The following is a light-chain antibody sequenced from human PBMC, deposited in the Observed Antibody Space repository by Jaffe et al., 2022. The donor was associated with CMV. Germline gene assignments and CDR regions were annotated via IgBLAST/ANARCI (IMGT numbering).Light chain of an antibody. CDR2: GAS. J-gene: IGKJ4*01. V-gene: IGKV3-15*01. CDR3: QQYNDWPLLT. Sequence: IVMTQSPATLSVSPGERATLSCKASESVNSNLAWYQQKPGQAPRLLIFGASTRATGIPARFSGSGSGTEFTLTISSLQSEDFVVYYCQQYNDWPLLTFGGGTKVEIK. CDR1: ESVNSN.